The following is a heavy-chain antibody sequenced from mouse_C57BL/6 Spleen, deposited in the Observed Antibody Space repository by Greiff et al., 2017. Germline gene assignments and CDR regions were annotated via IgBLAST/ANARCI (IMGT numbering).Heavy chain of an antibody. CDR3: ARDCGTTVAYFYY. CDR2: ISDGGSYT. J-gene: IGHJ2*01. V-gene: IGHV5-4*01. CDR1: GFPFSSYA. D-gene: IGHD1-1*01. Sequence: EVKLVESGGGLVKPGGSLKLSCAASGFPFSSYAMSWVRQTPEKRLEWVATISDGGSYTYYPDNVKGRFTISRDNAKNNLYLQMSNLKSEDTAMYYCARDCGTTVAYFYYWGQGTTLSVSS.